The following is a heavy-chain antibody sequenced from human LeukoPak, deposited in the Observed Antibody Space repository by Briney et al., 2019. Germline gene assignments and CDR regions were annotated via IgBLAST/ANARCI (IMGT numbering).Heavy chain of an antibody. CDR2: IIPILCIA. V-gene: IGHV1-69*04. CDR3: GRELYSGQEGNGFDI. Sequence: SSVHVSFKASGGTFSSYAITWVRQAPGQGREWMGRIIPILCIANYAHKFQGRVTIIADKSTSTAYMELSSLRYEDTAGYYCGRELYSGQEGNGFDI. D-gene: IGHD5-12*01. CDR1: GGTFSSYA. J-gene: IGHJ3*02.